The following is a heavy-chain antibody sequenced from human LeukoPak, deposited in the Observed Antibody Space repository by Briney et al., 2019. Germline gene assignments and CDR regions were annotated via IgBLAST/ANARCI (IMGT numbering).Heavy chain of an antibody. D-gene: IGHD3-10*01. CDR2: INHSGST. V-gene: IGHV4-34*01. Sequence: SETLSLTCAVYGGSFSGYYWSWIRQPPGKGLEWIGEINHSGSTNYNPSLKSRVTISVDTSKNQFSLKLSSVTAADTAVYYCARRSRYYYGSGSNRQFDYWGQGTLVTVSS. CDR1: GGSFSGYY. J-gene: IGHJ4*02. CDR3: ARRSRYYYGSGSNRQFDY.